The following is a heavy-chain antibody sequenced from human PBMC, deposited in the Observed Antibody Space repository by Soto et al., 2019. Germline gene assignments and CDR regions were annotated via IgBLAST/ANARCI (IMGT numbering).Heavy chain of an antibody. Sequence: QVQLVQSGAEMKKPGASVKVSCKASGYTFTSYGISWVRQAPGQGLEWMGWISAYNGNTNYAQKLQGRVTMTTDTSTSTAYMELRSLRSDDTAVYYCARAAYYDSSGYYYVLDYWGQGTLVTVSS. V-gene: IGHV1-18*01. CDR1: GYTFTSYG. J-gene: IGHJ4*02. CDR3: ARAAYYDSSGYYYVLDY. CDR2: ISAYNGNT. D-gene: IGHD3-22*01.